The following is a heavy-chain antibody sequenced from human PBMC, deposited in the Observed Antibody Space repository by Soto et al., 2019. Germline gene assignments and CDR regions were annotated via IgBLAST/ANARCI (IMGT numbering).Heavy chain of an antibody. V-gene: IGHV3-66*01. CDR2: IYSTGNT. D-gene: IGHD6-19*01. CDR3: AGYSSFDC. Sequence: GGFLRLSCAASGVTVSNKFMSWVRQAPGKGLEWVSLIYSTGNTKYADSMKGRFNISRDNFKNTLYLQMNSLRAEDTAVYFCAGYSSFDCWGQGTLVTVSS. J-gene: IGHJ4*02. CDR1: GVTVSNKF.